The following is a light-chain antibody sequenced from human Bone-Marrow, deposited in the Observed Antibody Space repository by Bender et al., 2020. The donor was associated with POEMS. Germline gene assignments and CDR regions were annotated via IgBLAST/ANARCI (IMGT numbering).Light chain of an antibody. CDR1: TRDVGPYNY. J-gene: IGLJ3*02. Sequence: QSALTQPPSASGSLGQSVTISCTGTTRDVGPYNYVSWYRQHPGKAPRLLIFEVSKRPSGVPDRFSGSKSGNTASLTVSGLQAEDEADYYCSSYSSSTHLVFGGGTTLTVL. CDR2: EVS. CDR3: SSYSSSTHLV. V-gene: IGLV2-8*01.